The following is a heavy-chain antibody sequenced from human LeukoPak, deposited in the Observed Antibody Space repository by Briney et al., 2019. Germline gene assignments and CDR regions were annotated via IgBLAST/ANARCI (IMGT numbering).Heavy chain of an antibody. CDR1: GFTFRNYC. CDR2: IIQDGSQK. J-gene: IGHJ3*01. CDR3: ARIGSETYHDAFDL. Sequence: GGSLRLSCAASGFTFRNYCLGWVRQAPAKGLEWVANIIQDGSQKYHVDSVKGRLSISRDNAKNSLYLQMNSLGAEDTAMYYCARIGSETYHDAFDLWGQGTMVTVFS. V-gene: IGHV3-7*03. D-gene: IGHD3-10*01.